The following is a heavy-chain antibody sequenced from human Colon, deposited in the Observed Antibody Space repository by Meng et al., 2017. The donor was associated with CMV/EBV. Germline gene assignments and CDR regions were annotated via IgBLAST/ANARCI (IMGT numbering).Heavy chain of an antibody. Sequence: SETLSLTCAISGDSVSTNSAAWHWIRQSPSRGLERLGRAYHRSKWYFDYTASVKSRMTIDPDTSKNQFSLQLNSVTPDDTAVYYCVRDRGTYYSLDYWAQGTLVTVSS. CDR3: VRDRGTYYSLDY. D-gene: IGHD2-21*01. CDR1: GDSVSTNSAA. J-gene: IGHJ4*02. CDR2: AYHRSKWYF. V-gene: IGHV6-1*01.